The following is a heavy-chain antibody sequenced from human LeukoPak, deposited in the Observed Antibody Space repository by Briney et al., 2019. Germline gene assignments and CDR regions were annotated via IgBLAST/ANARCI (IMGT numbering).Heavy chain of an antibody. D-gene: IGHD3-10*01. V-gene: IGHV1-18*01. CDR1: GYTFTSYG. CDR3: ARVNRHNQRPGSYYAFDI. CDR2: ISAYNGNT. Sequence: ASVKVSCKASGYTFTSYGIGWVRQAPGQGLEWMGWISAYNGNTNYAQKLQGRVTMTTDTSTSTAYMELRSLRSDDTAVYYCARVNRHNQRPGSYYAFDIWGQGTMVTVSS. J-gene: IGHJ3*02.